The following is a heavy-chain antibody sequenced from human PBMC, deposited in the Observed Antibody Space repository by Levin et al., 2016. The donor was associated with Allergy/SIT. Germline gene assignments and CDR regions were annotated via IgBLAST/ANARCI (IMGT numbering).Heavy chain of an antibody. V-gene: IGHV1-18*01. D-gene: IGHD3-9*01. J-gene: IGHJ3*01. CDR1: GYTFTSYG. CDR2: ISGYNGNT. Sequence: ASVKVSCKASGYTFTSYGFSWVRQAPGQGLDWMGWISGYNGNTNAAQNLQGRVTLTTDTSTSTAYMDLRSLRSDDTAVYYCARALDRAKTGYPPADTFDVWGQGTMVTVSS. CDR3: ARALDRAKTGYPPADTFDV.